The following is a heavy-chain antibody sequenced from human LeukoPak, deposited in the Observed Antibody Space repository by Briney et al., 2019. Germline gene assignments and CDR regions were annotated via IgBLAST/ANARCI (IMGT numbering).Heavy chain of an antibody. D-gene: IGHD1-20*01. CDR2: INPNSGGT. J-gene: IGHJ5*02. V-gene: IGHV1-2*02. CDR1: GYTFTGYY. CDR3: AREYNWPTCWFDP. Sequence: GASVKVSCKASGYTFTGYYMHWVRQAPGQGLEWMGWINPNSGGTNYAQKFQGRVTITADKSTSTAYMELSSLRSEDTAVYYCAREYNWPTCWFDPWGQGTLVTVSS.